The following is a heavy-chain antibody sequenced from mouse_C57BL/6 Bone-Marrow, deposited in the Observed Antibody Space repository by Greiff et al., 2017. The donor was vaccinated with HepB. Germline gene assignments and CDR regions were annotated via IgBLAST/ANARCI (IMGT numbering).Heavy chain of an antibody. J-gene: IGHJ2*01. CDR3: ARFYYYGSSYYFDY. Sequence: QLQQPGAELVRPGTSVKLSCKASGYTFTSYWMHWVKQRPGQGLEWIGVIDPSDSYTNYNQKFKGKATLTVDTSSSTAYMQLSSLTSEDSAVYYCARFYYYGSSYYFDYWGQGTTLTVSS. V-gene: IGHV1-59*01. D-gene: IGHD1-1*01. CDR2: IDPSDSYT. CDR1: GYTFTSYW.